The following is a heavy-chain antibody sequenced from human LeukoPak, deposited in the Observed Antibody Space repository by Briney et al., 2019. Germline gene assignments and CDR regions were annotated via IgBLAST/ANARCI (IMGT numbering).Heavy chain of an antibody. J-gene: IGHJ3*01. V-gene: IGHV1-2*02. CDR1: GYTFADYS. CDR3: ARAVEASALDV. CDR2: IIPDTGVA. Sequence: GASVKVSCKASGYTFADYSIHWVRQAPGQGLECMGWIIPDTGVAKYAQTFQGRVTMTSDTSITTTFLELSSLRSDDTAVYYCARAVEASALDVWGQGTMVTVSS.